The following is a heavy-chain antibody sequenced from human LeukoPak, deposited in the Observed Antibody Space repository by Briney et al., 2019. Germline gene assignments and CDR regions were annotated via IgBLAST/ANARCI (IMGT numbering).Heavy chain of an antibody. Sequence: GGSLRLSCAASGFTFSRYAMNWVRQVPGKGLEWVSGISSSGSSTSYADSVKGRFTISRDNSKNTLYLQMNSLRAEDTAVYYCAKALAARHPYYFDYWGQGTLVTVSS. D-gene: IGHD6-6*01. CDR1: GFTFSRYA. V-gene: IGHV3-23*01. J-gene: IGHJ4*02. CDR2: ISSSGSST. CDR3: AKALAARHPYYFDY.